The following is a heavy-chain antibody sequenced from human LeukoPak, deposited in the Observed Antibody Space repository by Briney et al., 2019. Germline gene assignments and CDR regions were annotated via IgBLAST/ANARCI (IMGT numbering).Heavy chain of an antibody. J-gene: IGHJ4*02. D-gene: IGHD3-22*01. CDR1: GYTFCSYD. CDR3: ARLSETAAYYYTSGYYFLGY. V-gene: IGHV1-8*02. Sequence: GASVRACYKPSGYTFCSYDINWGRKAAGQRLEWMGGLNPGSGNTGYTQRCQGRVTMSRDTSTNTAYMELSGLRSEDTAIYYCARLSETAAYYYTSGYYFLGYWGQGTLVTVDS. CDR2: LNPGSGNT.